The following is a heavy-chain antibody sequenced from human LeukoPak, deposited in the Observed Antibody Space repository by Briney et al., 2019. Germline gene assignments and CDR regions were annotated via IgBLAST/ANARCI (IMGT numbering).Heavy chain of an antibody. D-gene: IGHD4-17*01. Sequence: SETLSLTCTVSGGSISSSSYYWGWIRQPPGKGLEWIGSFYYSGSTYYNPSLKSRVTISVDTSKNQFSLKLSSVTAADTAVYYCAKHHYSFFTVTYLDYWGQGTLVTVSS. CDR1: GGSISSSSYY. J-gene: IGHJ4*02. V-gene: IGHV4-39*01. CDR2: FYYSGST. CDR3: AKHHYSFFTVTYLDY.